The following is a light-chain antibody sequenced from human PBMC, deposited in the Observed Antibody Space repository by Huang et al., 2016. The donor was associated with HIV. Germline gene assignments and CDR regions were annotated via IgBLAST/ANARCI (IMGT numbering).Light chain of an antibody. J-gene: IGKJ1*01. CDR1: QTLVHTDGNTY. V-gene: IGKV2-30*02. CDR3: MQGTHWPPGT. CDR2: KVS. Sequence: DVIMTQSPLLLPVTLGQPAAISCRSSQTLVHTDGNTYLNWFLQRPGQSPRRLIYKVSNRDSGVPDRFTGSGSGIECTLTISRVEAEDVGIYYCMQGTHWPPGTFGQGTNMEIK.